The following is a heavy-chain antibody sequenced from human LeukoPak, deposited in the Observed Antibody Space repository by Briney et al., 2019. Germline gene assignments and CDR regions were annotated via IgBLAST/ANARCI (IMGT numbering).Heavy chain of an antibody. V-gene: IGHV4-39*01. CDR3: ARHWTTATHYYPLDF. CDR2: VYSSGST. D-gene: IGHD1-1*01. Sequence: SEPLSLTCTVSGGSINNSSYYWAWIRQPPGKGLEWIGSVYSSGSTYYNPSLKIPVTLSADTSKNQLSLKLHSVTAADTAVYYCARHWTTATHYYPLDFWGQGTLVTVSS. CDR1: GGSINNSSYY. J-gene: IGHJ4*02.